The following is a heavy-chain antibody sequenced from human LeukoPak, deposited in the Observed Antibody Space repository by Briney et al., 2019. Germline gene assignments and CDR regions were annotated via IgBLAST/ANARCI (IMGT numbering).Heavy chain of an antibody. CDR1: GGSVSSGGYS. Sequence: SETLTLTCAVSGGSVSSGGYSWSWIRQRPGKGLEWIGYSCHSGSAYYNPSLKSRVTISVDRSKNQFSLKQSKMTAAGTAVYYWARARLYDILTGFDDTFDIWGQGTMVTVSS. CDR2: SCHSGSA. D-gene: IGHD3-9*01. V-gene: IGHV4-30-2*01. CDR3: ARARLYDILTGFDDTFDI. J-gene: IGHJ3*02.